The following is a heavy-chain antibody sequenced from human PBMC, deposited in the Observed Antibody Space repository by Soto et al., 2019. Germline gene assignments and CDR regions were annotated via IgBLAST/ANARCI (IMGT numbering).Heavy chain of an antibody. J-gene: IGHJ5*02. CDR2: ISYDGSNK. Sequence: GGSLRLSCAASGFTFSSYAMHWVRQAPGKGLEWVAVISYDGSNKYYADSVKGRFTISRDNSKNTLYLQMNSLRAEDTAVYYCARDHCTNGVCYSLPRFDPWGQGTLVTVSS. CDR3: ARDHCTNGVCYSLPRFDP. V-gene: IGHV3-30-3*01. D-gene: IGHD2-8*01. CDR1: GFTFSSYA.